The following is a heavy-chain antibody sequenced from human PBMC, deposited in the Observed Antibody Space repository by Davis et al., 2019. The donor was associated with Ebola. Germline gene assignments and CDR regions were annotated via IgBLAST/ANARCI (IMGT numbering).Heavy chain of an antibody. CDR1: GYTFTGYY. Sequence: ASVKVSCKASGYTFTGYYMHWVRQAPGQGLEWMGWINTNTGNPTYAQGFTGRFVFSLDTSVSTAYLQISSLKAEDTAVYYCARDVGSIAALFYYGMDVWGQGTTVTVSS. D-gene: IGHD6-6*01. V-gene: IGHV7-4-1*02. CDR3: ARDVGSIAALFYYGMDV. CDR2: INTNTGNP. J-gene: IGHJ6*02.